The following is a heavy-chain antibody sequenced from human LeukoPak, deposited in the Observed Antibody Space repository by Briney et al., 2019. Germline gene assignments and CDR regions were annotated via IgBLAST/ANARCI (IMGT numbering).Heavy chain of an antibody. D-gene: IGHD6-13*01. CDR3: VREVKGYGSSWYQNWFDP. J-gene: IGHJ5*02. CDR2: IYYSGST. CDR1: GGSISSGDYY. Sequence: SETLSLTCTVSGGSISSGDYYWSWIRQPPGKGLEWIGYIYYSGSTYYNPSLKSRVTTSIDTSKNQFSLKMSSVTAADTAVYYCVREVKGYGSSWYQNWFDPWGQGTLVTVSS. V-gene: IGHV4-30-4*01.